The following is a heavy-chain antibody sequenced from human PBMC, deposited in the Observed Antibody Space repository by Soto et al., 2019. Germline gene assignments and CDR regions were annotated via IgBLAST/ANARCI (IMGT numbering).Heavy chain of an antibody. D-gene: IGHD6-13*01. V-gene: IGHV1-2*02. CDR3: ARITTDSSSWIYGWFDA. J-gene: IGHJ5*02. CDR2: INPNTGGT. Sequence: ASVKVSCKASGYIFTGYYTHWVRQAPGQGLEWMGWINPNTGGTNYAHNFQGRVTMTRDTSISTAYMELSRLRFDDTAVYYCARITTDSSSWIYGWFDAWGRGTLVTVSS. CDR1: GYIFTGYY.